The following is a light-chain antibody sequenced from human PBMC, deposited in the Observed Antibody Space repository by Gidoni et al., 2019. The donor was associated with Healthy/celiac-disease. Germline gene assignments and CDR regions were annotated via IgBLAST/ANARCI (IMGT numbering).Light chain of an antibody. J-gene: IGLJ1*01. Sequence: QSALTQPRSVSGSPGQSVTIPCTETSSGVGGYNYVSWYQQHSGKDHKLMIYDVSNRPSGVPDRFSGSKSGNTASLTISGLQAEDEADYYCCSYAGSYVFGTGTKVTVL. CDR2: DVS. V-gene: IGLV2-11*01. CDR1: SSGVGGYNY. CDR3: CSYAGSYV.